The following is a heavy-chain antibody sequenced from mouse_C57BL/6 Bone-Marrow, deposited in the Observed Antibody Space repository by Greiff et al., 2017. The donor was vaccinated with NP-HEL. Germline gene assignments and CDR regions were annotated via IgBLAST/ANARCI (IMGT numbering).Heavy chain of an antibody. CDR3: AREGWDEGAWFAY. CDR1: GYAFTNYL. D-gene: IGHD3-3*01. Sequence: QVHVKQSGAELVRPGTSVKVSCKASGYAFTNYLIEWVKQRPGQGLEWIGVINPGSGGTNYNEKFKGKATLTADKSSSTAYMQLSSLTSEDSAVYFCAREGWDEGAWFAYWGQGTLVTVSA. J-gene: IGHJ3*01. V-gene: IGHV1-54*01. CDR2: INPGSGGT.